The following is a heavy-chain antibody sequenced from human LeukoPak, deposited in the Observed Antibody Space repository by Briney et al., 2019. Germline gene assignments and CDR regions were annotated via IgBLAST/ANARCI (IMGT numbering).Heavy chain of an antibody. CDR1: GGSISSGGYS. J-gene: IGHJ4*02. V-gene: IGHV4-30-2*01. CDR2: IYHSGST. CDR3: ARNYYGDFDY. Sequence: SETLSLTCAVSGGSISSGGYSWSWIRQPPGKGLEWIGYIYHSGSTYYDPSLKSRVTISVDRSKNQFSLKPSSVTAADTAVYYCARNYYGDFDYWGQGTLVTVSS. D-gene: IGHD4-17*01.